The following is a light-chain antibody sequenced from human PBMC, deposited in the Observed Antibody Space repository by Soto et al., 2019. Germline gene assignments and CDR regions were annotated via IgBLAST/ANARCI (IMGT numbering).Light chain of an antibody. CDR1: QRVTKY. CDR3: QQRYNWLT. Sequence: EIVLTQSPATLSLSPGERATLSCRASQRVTKYLAWYQQKPGQAPRLLIYDTSNRATGIPARFSGSGSGTDFTLTISSLESEDSGIYYCQQRYNWLTFGGGTKVEIK. CDR2: DTS. V-gene: IGKV3-11*01. J-gene: IGKJ4*01.